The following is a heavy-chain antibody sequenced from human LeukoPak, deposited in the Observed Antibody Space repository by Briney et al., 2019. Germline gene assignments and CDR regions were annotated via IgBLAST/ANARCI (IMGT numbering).Heavy chain of an antibody. D-gene: IGHD6-19*01. J-gene: IGHJ4*02. CDR3: TPSIAVAGSLDY. CDR1: GFTFSNVW. CDR2: IKSKTDGGTT. Sequence: GGSLRLSCAASGFTFSNVWMSWVRQAPGKGLEWVGRIKSKTDGGTTDYAAPVKGRSTISRDDSKNTLNLQMNSLKTEDTAVYYCTPSIAVAGSLDYWGQGTLATVSS. V-gene: IGHV3-15*01.